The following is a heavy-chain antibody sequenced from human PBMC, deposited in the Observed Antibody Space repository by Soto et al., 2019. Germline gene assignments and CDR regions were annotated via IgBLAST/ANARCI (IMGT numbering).Heavy chain of an antibody. D-gene: IGHD4-17*01. CDR1: GFTFSSYW. J-gene: IGHJ5*02. V-gene: IGHV3-74*01. Sequence: EVQLVESGGGLVQPGGSLRLSCAASGFTFSSYWMHWVRQAPGKGLVWVSRINSDGSSTSYADSVKGRFTISRDNAKITLYLQMNIQRAEDTAVYYCARPPRGGARSPFDPWGQGTLVTVSS. CDR2: INSDGSST. CDR3: ARPPRGGARSPFDP.